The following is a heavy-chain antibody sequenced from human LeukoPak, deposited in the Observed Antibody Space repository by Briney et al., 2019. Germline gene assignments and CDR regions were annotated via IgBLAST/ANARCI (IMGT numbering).Heavy chain of an antibody. CDR1: GGSISSYH. J-gene: IGHJ6*02. V-gene: IGHV4-59*01. CDR2: IYYTGST. Sequence: AETLSLTCTASGGSISSYHWSWIRQPPGKGLEWIGHIYYTGSTNYNPSLQSRVTISLDTSKNHFPLKLSSVTAADTAVYYCTRSLVVVIHGGRDVWGQGTTDTVSS. CDR3: TRSLVVVIHGGRDV. D-gene: IGHD2-15*01.